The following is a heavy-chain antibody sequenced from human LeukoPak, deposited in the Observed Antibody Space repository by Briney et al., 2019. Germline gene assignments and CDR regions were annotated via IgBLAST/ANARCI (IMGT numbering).Heavy chain of an antibody. CDR2: IYYSGNT. Sequence: SETLSLTCAVSGYSISSGYYWGWIRQPPGKGLEWIGSIYYSGNTYYNPSLKSRVTISVDTSKNQFSLKLSSVTAADTAVYYCARRTSRYYMDVWGKGTTVTVSS. CDR1: GYSISSGYY. J-gene: IGHJ6*03. D-gene: IGHD2-2*01. CDR3: ARRTSRYYMDV. V-gene: IGHV4-38-2*01.